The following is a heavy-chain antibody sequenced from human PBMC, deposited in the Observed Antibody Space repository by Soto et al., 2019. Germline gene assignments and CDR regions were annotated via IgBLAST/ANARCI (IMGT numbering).Heavy chain of an antibody. V-gene: IGHV3-23*01. Sequence: GGSLRLSCATSGFTFSRNGMSWVRQAPGKGLDWVSGISGTGRNTYYADSVKGRFTISRDNSKNTLFLQMNSLRVEDTAVYYCAKDGLSDSPSAIDSWGQGTLVTVSS. D-gene: IGHD6-13*01. CDR1: GFTFSRNG. CDR3: AKDGLSDSPSAIDS. CDR2: ISGTGRNT. J-gene: IGHJ4*02.